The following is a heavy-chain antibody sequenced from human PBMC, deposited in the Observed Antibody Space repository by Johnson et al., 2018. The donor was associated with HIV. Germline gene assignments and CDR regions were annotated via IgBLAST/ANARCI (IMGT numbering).Heavy chain of an antibody. CDR1: GFTVSSNY. CDR3: AKGPQGIATPDAFDI. V-gene: IGHV3-66*03. J-gene: IGHJ3*02. D-gene: IGHD2-21*01. CDR2: ISGDAGST. Sequence: VQLVESGGGLIQPGGSLRLSCVGSGFTVSSNYMSWVRRAPGKGLEWVSTISGDAGSTYYADSVRGRFTLSRDNSKNTLYLQMNSLRAEDTAVYYCAKGPQGIATPDAFDIWGQGTMVTVSS.